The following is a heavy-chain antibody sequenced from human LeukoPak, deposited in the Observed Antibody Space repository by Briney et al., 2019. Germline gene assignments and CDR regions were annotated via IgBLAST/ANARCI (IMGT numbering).Heavy chain of an antibody. CDR1: GGSISSGGYS. CDR3: ARAFPDGSRTPFPDY. Sequence: SETLSLTCAVSGGSISSGGYSWSWIRQPPGKGLEWIGYIYHSGSTYYNPSLKSRVTISVDRSKNQFSLKLSSVTAADTAVYYCARAFPDGSRTPFPDYWGQGTLVTVSS. V-gene: IGHV4-30-2*01. J-gene: IGHJ4*02. CDR2: IYHSGST. D-gene: IGHD3-10*01.